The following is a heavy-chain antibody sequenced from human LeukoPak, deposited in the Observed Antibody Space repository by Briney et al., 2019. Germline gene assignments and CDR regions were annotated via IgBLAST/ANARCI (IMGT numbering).Heavy chain of an antibody. V-gene: IGHV4-39*01. CDR2: IFYSGST. CDR1: GGSISTRGYY. D-gene: IGHD4/OR15-4a*01. J-gene: IGHJ3*01. Sequence: SETLSLTCTVSGGSISTRGYYWGWIRQPPESGLEWIASIFYSGSTYYHPSLKSRVTISVDTSKNQFSLKLSSVTAADTAVYYCARQHTANSNALDVWGLGTMVTVSS. CDR3: ARQHTANSNALDV.